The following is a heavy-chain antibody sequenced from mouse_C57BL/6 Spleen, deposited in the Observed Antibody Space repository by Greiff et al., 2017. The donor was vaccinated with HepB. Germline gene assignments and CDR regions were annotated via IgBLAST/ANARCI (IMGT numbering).Heavy chain of an antibody. J-gene: IGHJ4*01. V-gene: IGHV5-17*01. CDR3: ANGYYPYYYAMDY. CDR2: ISSGSSTI. Sequence: DVQLVESGGGLVKPGGSLKLSCAASGFTFSDYGMHWVRQAPEKGLEWVAYISSGSSTIYYADTVKGRFTISRDNAKNTLFLQMTSLRSEDTAMYYCANGYYPYYYAMDYWGQGTSVTVSS. D-gene: IGHD2-3*01. CDR1: GFTFSDYG.